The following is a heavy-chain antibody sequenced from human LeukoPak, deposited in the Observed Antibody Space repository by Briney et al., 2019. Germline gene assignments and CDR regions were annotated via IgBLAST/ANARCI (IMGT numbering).Heavy chain of an antibody. J-gene: IGHJ4*02. Sequence: GGSPRLSCAASGFTFSSYAMHWVRQAPGKGLEWVAVISYDGSNKYYADSVKGRFTISRDNSKNTLYLQMNSLRAEDTAVYYCARGLRVVPAAHHLDYWGQGTLVTVSS. CDR1: GFTFSSYA. V-gene: IGHV3-30*01. CDR3: ARGLRVVPAAHHLDY. D-gene: IGHD2-2*01. CDR2: ISYDGSNK.